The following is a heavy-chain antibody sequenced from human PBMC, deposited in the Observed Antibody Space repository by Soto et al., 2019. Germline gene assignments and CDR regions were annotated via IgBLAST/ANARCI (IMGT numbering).Heavy chain of an antibody. D-gene: IGHD1-1*01. CDR1: GYTFTSYG. CDR2: ITVSNGNP. Sequence: QVQLVQSGGEVKKPGASVKVSCKASGYTFTSYGIGWVRQAPGQGLEYMGWITVSNGNPNFAQKFQDRVTLTTDTSTKTAYMELRSLRSDDTAVYYCARWLQLRPLDYWGQGTLVTVSS. CDR3: ARWLQLRPLDY. J-gene: IGHJ4*02. V-gene: IGHV1-18*01.